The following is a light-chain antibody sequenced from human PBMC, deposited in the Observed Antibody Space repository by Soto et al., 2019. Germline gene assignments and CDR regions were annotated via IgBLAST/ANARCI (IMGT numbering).Light chain of an antibody. CDR3: QQYVTSPLT. V-gene: IGKV3-11*01. CDR2: DAS. J-gene: IGKJ4*01. CDR1: QSVSSY. Sequence: IVLTQSPATLSLSPGERATLSCRASQSVSSYLAWYQQKPGQAPRLLIYDASNRATGIPARFSGSGSGTDFTLTISSLEPEDFAVYYCQQYVTSPLTFGGGTKVDNK.